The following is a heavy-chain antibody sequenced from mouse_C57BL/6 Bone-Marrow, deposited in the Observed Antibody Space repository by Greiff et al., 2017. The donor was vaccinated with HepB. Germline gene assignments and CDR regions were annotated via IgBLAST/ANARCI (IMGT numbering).Heavy chain of an antibody. CDR3: ARRESSGYGFAY. CDR1: GYSITSGYD. Sequence: DVQLVESGPGMVKPSQSLSLTCTVTGYSITSGYDWHWIRHFPGNKLEWMGYISYSGSTNYNPSLKSRISITHDTSKNHFFLKLNSVTTEDTATYYCARRESSGYGFAYWGQGTLVTVSA. CDR2: ISYSGST. V-gene: IGHV3-1*01. J-gene: IGHJ3*01. D-gene: IGHD3-2*02.